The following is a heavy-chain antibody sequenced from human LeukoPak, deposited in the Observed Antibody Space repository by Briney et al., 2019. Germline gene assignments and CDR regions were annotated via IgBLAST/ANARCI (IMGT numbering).Heavy chain of an antibody. D-gene: IGHD4-17*01. CDR3: AKVGDWDGDYAYYFDY. CDR1: GFTFSSYA. CDR2: ISGSGGST. J-gene: IGHJ4*02. Sequence: GGPLRLSCAASGFTFSSYAMSWVRQAPGKGLEWVSAISGSGGSTYYADSVKGRFTISRDNSKNTLYLQMNSLRAEDTAVYYCAKVGDWDGDYAYYFDYWGQGTLVTVSS. V-gene: IGHV3-23*01.